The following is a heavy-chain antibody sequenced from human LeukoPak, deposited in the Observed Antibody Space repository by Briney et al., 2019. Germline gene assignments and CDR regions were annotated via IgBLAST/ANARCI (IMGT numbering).Heavy chain of an antibody. D-gene: IGHD6-6*01. CDR1: GYTFNSYY. V-gene: IGHV1-46*02. Sequence: EASVKVSCKASGYTFNSYYMHWVRQAPGQGLEWMGLINPIGGSTYYAQKFQGRVTMTRDMSTSTVYMELSSLRSEDTAVYYCAILEGDSSSAGPYVDVWGKGTTVTVSS. J-gene: IGHJ6*03. CDR3: AILEGDSSSAGPYVDV. CDR2: INPIGGST.